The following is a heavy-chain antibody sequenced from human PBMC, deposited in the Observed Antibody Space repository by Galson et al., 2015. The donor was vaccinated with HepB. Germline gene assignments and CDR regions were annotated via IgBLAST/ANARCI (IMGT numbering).Heavy chain of an antibody. V-gene: IGHV1-69*04. CDR1: GGTFSSYT. CDR2: IIPILGIA. Sequence: SVKVSCKASGGTFSSYTISWVRQAPGQGLECMGSIIPILGIANYAQKFQGRVTITADKSTSTAYMELSSLRSEDTAVYYCARDQKVLAVAGTGFRFPFDYWGQGTLVTVSS. J-gene: IGHJ4*02. D-gene: IGHD6-19*01. CDR3: ARDQKVLAVAGTGFRFPFDY.